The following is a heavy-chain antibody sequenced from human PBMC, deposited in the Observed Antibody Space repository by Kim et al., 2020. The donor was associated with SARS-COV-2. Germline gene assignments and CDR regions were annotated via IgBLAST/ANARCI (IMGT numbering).Heavy chain of an antibody. J-gene: IGHJ6*02. CDR3: ARRAPSPGYKYFAMDV. D-gene: IGHD5-18*01. V-gene: IGHV1-8*01. CDR1: GYSFTGYD. Sequence: ASVKVSCKASGYSFTGYDINWVRQATGQGLEWMGWMNPNLGNTGYAQKFQGRVTLTWDTSIRTAYMELSSLKSEDTAVYYCARRAPSPGYKYFAMDVWGQGTTVIVSS. CDR2: MNPNLGNT.